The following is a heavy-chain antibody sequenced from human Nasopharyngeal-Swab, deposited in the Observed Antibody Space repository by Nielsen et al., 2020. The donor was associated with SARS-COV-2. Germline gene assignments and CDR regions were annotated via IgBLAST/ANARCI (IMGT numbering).Heavy chain of an antibody. D-gene: IGHD2-2*01. CDR2: IYYSGST. Sequence: SETLSLTCTVSGGSISTNSYYWGWVRQPPGKGLEWIGSIYYSGSTYYNPSLKSRVTISVDTSKNQFSLRLTSVTAADTAVYYCARERELQSHQYYYYMNVWGKGTTVAVSS. V-gene: IGHV4-39*02. CDR3: ARERELQSHQYYYYMNV. CDR1: GGSISTNSYY. J-gene: IGHJ6*03.